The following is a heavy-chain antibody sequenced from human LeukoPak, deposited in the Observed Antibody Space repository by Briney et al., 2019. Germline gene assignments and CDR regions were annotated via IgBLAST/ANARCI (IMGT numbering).Heavy chain of an antibody. J-gene: IGHJ4*02. Sequence: NPSETLSLTCTVSGGSISSHYWSWTRQPPGKGLEWIGYIYYSGSTNYNPSLKSRVTISVDTSKNQFSLKLSAVTAADTAVYYCARADYSTYFDYWGQGTLVTVSS. CDR3: ARADYSTYFDY. CDR2: IYYSGST. V-gene: IGHV4-59*11. D-gene: IGHD4-11*01. CDR1: GGSISSHY.